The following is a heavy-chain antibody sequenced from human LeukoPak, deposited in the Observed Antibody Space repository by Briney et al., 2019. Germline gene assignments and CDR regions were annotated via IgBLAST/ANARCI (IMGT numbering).Heavy chain of an antibody. Sequence: KPSGTLSLTCTVSGNSISSYYWSWIRQPAGKGLEWIGRIYTSGSTNYNPSLKSRVTMSVDTSKNQFSLNLSSVTAADTAFYYCARETTGLARYFDYWGQGTLVTVSS. CDR1: GNSISSYY. CDR3: ARETTGLARYFDY. CDR2: IYTSGST. D-gene: IGHD4-11*01. J-gene: IGHJ4*02. V-gene: IGHV4-4*07.